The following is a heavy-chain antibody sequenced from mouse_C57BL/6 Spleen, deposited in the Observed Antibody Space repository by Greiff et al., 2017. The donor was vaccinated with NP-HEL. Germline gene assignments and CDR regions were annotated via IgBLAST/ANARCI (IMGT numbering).Heavy chain of an antibody. CDR3: ARHELVWV. J-gene: IGHJ1*03. D-gene: IGHD2-12*01. Sequence: EVQLVESGGDLVKPGGSLKLSCAASGFTFSSYGMSWVRQTPDKRLEWVATISSGGSYTYYPDSVKGRFTISRDNAKNTLYLQMSSLKSEDTAMYYCARHELVWVWGKGTTVTVSS. CDR2: ISSGGSYT. V-gene: IGHV5-6*01. CDR1: GFTFSSYG.